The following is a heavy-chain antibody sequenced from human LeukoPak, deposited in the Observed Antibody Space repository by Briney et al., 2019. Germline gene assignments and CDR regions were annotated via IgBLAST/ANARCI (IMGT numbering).Heavy chain of an antibody. Sequence: GGSLRLSCAASGFTFGSYGMSWVRQAPGKGLEWVSAISGSGGSTYYADSVKGRFTISRDNSKNTLYLQMNSLRAEDTAVYYCAIRGGPFDYWGQGTLVTVSS. CDR3: AIRGGPFDY. V-gene: IGHV3-23*01. J-gene: IGHJ4*02. CDR2: ISGSGGST. D-gene: IGHD2-15*01. CDR1: GFTFGSYG.